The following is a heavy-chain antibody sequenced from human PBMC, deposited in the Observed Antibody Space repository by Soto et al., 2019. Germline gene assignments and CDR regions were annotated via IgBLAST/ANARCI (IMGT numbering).Heavy chain of an antibody. CDR3: AKGSRGHCTGVACYPFDY. CDR1: GFTFSTYA. V-gene: IGHV3-23*01. CDR2: ITGGGTDT. Sequence: GGSLRLSCAASGFTFSTYAMNWVRQAPGKRLEWVSSITGGGTDTYYADSVKGRFTISRDNSKNTLYLQMSSLRAEDTAVYYCAKGSRGHCTGVACYPFDYWGQGTLVTVSS. J-gene: IGHJ4*02. D-gene: IGHD2-8*02.